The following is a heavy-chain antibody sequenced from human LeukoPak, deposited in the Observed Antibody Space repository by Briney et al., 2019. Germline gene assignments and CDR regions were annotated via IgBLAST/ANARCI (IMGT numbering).Heavy chain of an antibody. V-gene: IGHV1-3*01. D-gene: IGHD4-11*01. CDR2: INAGNGNT. Sequence: GASVKVSCKASGYTFTSYAMHWVRQAPGQRLEWMGWINAGNGNTKYSQKFQGRVTITRDTSASTAYMELSSLRSEDTAVYYCARHLQFAARNWFDPWGQGTLVTASS. CDR3: ARHLQFAARNWFDP. CDR1: GYTFTSYA. J-gene: IGHJ5*02.